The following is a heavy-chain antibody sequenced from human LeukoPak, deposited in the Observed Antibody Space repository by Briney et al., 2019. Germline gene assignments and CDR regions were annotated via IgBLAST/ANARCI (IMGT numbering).Heavy chain of an antibody. D-gene: IGHD6-19*01. CDR2: ISSSGSTI. CDR1: GFTFISYE. J-gene: IGHJ4*02. V-gene: IGHV3-48*03. Sequence: GGSLRLSCAASGFTFISYEMNWVRQAPGKGLEWVSYISSSGSTIYYADSVKGRFTISRDNAKNSLYLQMNSLRAEDTAVYYCASSGWYGDYFDYWGQGTLVTVSS. CDR3: ASSGWYGDYFDY.